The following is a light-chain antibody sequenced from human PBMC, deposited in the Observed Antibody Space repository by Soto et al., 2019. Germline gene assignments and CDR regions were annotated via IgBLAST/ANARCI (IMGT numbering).Light chain of an antibody. CDR2: GAS. CDR1: QSVSSSY. J-gene: IGKJ4*01. V-gene: IGKV3-20*01. CDR3: QQYGRSPST. Sequence: IVLTQSPGTLSFSPGERATLSCRASQSVSSSYLAWYQQKPGQAPRLLIYGASSRATGIPDRFSGSGSGKDFTLTISRLEPEDFAVYYCQQYGRSPSTFGGGTKVEIX.